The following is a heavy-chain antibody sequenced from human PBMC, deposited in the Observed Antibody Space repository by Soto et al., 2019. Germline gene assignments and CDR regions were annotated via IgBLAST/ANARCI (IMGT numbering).Heavy chain of an antibody. CDR2: ISYSGRT. D-gene: IGHD4-17*01. CDR1: GASIITDHYF. CDR3: ARRRASDYGGNHHPYYFDR. Sequence: SETLSLTCTVSGASIITDHYFWVWIRQSPRRGLELIGSISYSGRTYDNPSLQSRVTISIDASKNQFSLKLTSVTTADTAVYYCARRRASDYGGNHHPYYFDRWGQGALVTVSS. V-gene: IGHV4-39*01. J-gene: IGHJ4*02.